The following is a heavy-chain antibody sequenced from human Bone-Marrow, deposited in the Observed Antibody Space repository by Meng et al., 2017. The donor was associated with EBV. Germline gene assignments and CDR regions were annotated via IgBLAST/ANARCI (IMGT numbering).Heavy chain of an antibody. CDR3: AKDLSGRFDP. CDR2: IPSDASHNK. Sequence: LVEWGVVLVPPGRSTGLSCAAFEFIFSGYGFHWVRQAPGKGPEWVAIIPSDASHNKYYADSVKGRFTISRDNSKNTLYLQMNSLKIEDTAVYYCAKDLSGRFDPWGQGTLVTVSS. CDR1: EFIFSGYG. J-gene: IGHJ5*02. V-gene: IGHV3-30*18. D-gene: IGHD1-14*01.